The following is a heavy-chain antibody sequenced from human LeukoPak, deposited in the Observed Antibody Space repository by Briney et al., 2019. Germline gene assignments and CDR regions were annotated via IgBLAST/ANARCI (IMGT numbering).Heavy chain of an antibody. CDR1: GYTFTSYG. CDR2: MNPNSGNT. CDR3: ARGRNKGYCSSTSCYAQGFDP. D-gene: IGHD2-2*01. J-gene: IGHJ5*02. V-gene: IGHV1-8*02. Sequence: ASVKVSCKASGYTFTSYGISWVRQAPGQGLEWMGWMNPNSGNTGYAQKFQGRVTMTRNTSISTAYMELSSLRSEDTAVYYCARGRNKGYCSSTSCYAQGFDPWGQGTLVTVSS.